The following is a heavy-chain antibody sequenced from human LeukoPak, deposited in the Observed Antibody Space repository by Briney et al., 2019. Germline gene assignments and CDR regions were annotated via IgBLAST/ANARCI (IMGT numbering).Heavy chain of an antibody. D-gene: IGHD3/OR15-3a*01. J-gene: IGHJ4*02. CDR1: GFTFSSYA. Sequence: PGGSLRLSCAASGFTFSSYAMHWVRQAPGKGLEWVAVISYDGSNKYYADSVKGRFTISRDNSKNTLYLQMNSLRAEDTAVYYRARDGLGLDYWGQGTLVTVSS. V-gene: IGHV3-30-3*01. CDR2: ISYDGSNK. CDR3: ARDGLGLDY.